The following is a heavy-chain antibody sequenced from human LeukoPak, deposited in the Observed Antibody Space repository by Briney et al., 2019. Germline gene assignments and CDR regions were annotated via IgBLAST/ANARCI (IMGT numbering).Heavy chain of an antibody. D-gene: IGHD3-10*01. CDR1: GFAFSFFA. J-gene: IGHJ4*02. CDR2: IIANSGTR. V-gene: IGHV3-23*01. Sequence: GGCLRLSCAASGFAFSFFAMSWVRQAPGKGLEWVSTIIANSGTRSYAASVRGRFTIPRDNSKNTLYLQMNSLRAEDTAVYYSAKSSNPYASGSYYAFFDYWGQGTLVTVSS. CDR3: AKSSNPYASGSYYAFFDY.